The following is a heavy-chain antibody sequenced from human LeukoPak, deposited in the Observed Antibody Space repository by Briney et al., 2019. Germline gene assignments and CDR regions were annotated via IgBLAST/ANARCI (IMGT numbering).Heavy chain of an antibody. Sequence: SETLSLTCTVSGGSISSYYWSWIRQPPGKGLEWIGYIYYSGSTNYNPSLKSRVTISVDTSKNQFSLKLSSVTAADTAVYYCARQAKWELLGGFDYWGQGTLVTVSS. J-gene: IGHJ4*02. V-gene: IGHV4-59*01. CDR2: IYYSGST. CDR1: GGSISSYY. CDR3: ARQAKWELLGGFDY. D-gene: IGHD1-26*01.